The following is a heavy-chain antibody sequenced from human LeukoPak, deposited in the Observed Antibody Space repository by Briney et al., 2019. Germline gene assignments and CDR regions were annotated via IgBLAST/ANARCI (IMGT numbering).Heavy chain of an antibody. J-gene: IGHJ3*02. V-gene: IGHV3-11*01. Sequence: LSLTCTVSGGSISSSSYSWGWIRQAPGEGLEWVSYISSSGSTIYYADSVKGRFTISRDNAKNSLYLQMNSLRVEDTAVYYCAREYYDSSGYYPYDAFDIWGQGTMVTVSS. CDR1: GGSISSSSYS. CDR3: AREYYDSSGYYPYDAFDI. CDR2: ISSSGSTI. D-gene: IGHD3-22*01.